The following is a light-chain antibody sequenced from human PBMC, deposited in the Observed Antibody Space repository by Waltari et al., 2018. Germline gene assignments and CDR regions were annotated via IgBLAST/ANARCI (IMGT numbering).Light chain of an antibody. V-gene: IGLV2-14*03. J-gene: IGLJ1*01. CDR1: SSDVGGYNF. CDR3: SSYTRSSTRV. Sequence: QSALTQPDSVSGSPGQSISISCTGTSSDVGGYNFVSWYQQHPGKAPQLKIYDLSSRPSGVSNRFSGSKSAHTASLTLSVLQAEDEADYYCSSYTRSSTRVFGTGTKVTVL. CDR2: DLS.